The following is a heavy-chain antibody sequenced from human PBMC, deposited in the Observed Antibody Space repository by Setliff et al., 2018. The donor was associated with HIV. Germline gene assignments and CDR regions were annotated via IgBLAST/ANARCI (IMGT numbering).Heavy chain of an antibody. Sequence: HPGGSLRLSCAASGFTFSNNWIHWVRQTAEKGLVWVSRISPDGSSTMYADSVKGRFTISRDNAKNTVYLQMNSLRAEDTAVYYCVRVVTIFSTGPHFDPWGQGTLVTVS. CDR3: VRVVTIFSTGPHFDP. J-gene: IGHJ5*02. CDR2: ISPDGSST. D-gene: IGHD3-3*01. V-gene: IGHV3-74*03. CDR1: GFTFSNNW.